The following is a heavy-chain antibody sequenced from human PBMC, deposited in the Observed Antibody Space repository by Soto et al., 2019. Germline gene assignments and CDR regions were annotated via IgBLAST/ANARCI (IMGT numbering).Heavy chain of an antibody. Sequence: GGDLRLSCAASGFTFIRYAMSLGRQAPGKGLEWVSAISGSGGSTYYADSVKGRFTISRDNSKNTLYLQMNSLRAEDTAVYYCAKDIAAAALNFDDWGQGTLVTVSS. V-gene: IGHV3-23*01. J-gene: IGHJ4*02. CDR1: GFTFIRYA. D-gene: IGHD6-13*01. CDR2: ISGSGGST. CDR3: AKDIAAAALNFDD.